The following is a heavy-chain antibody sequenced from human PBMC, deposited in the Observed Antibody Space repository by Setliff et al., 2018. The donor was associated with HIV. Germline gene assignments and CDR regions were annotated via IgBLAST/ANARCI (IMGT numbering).Heavy chain of an antibody. CDR2: IHYSGNT. D-gene: IGHD6-19*01. J-gene: IGHJ4*02. V-gene: IGHV4-39*07. CDR3: AIRGSSGWYVGGYFDY. Sequence: PSETLSLTCTVSGGSISSSSYFWGWIRQPPGKGLEWIATIHYSGNTYYNPSLKSRVTISVDTSKNQFSLKLSSVTAADTAVYYCAIRGSSGWYVGGYFDYWGQGTLVTVS. CDR1: GGSISSSSYF.